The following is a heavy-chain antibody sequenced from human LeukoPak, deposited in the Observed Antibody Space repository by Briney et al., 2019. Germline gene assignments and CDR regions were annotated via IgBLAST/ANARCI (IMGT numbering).Heavy chain of an antibody. V-gene: IGHV1-69*13. D-gene: IGHD2-2*01. Sequence: GASVKVSCKASGGTFSSYAISWVRQAPGQGLEWMGGIIPIFGTANYAQKFQGRVTITADESTSTAYMELSSLRSEDTAVYYCARSSQIAALPAAMRYNWFDPWGQGTLVTVSS. CDR2: IIPIFGTA. CDR1: GGTFSSYA. J-gene: IGHJ5*02. CDR3: ARSSQIAALPAAMRYNWFDP.